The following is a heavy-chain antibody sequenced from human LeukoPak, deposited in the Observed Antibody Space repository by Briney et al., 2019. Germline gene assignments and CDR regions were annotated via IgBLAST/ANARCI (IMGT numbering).Heavy chain of an antibody. D-gene: IGHD1-1*01. J-gene: IGHJ4*02. CDR3: ARSGNYFVPHFDF. V-gene: IGHV1-69*01. Sequence: GSSVKVSCKASGGTFSSYAISWVRQAPGQGLEWMGGIIPIFGTANYAQKFQGRVTITADESTSTAYMELSSLRSGDTAIYFCARSGNYFVPHFDFWGQGTLVTVSS. CDR2: IIPIFGTA. CDR1: GGTFSSYA.